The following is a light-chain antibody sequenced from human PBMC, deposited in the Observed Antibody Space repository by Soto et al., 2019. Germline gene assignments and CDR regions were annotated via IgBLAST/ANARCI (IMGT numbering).Light chain of an antibody. CDR2: GAS. CDR3: QQFGSSPRT. Sequence: EILMTQSPATLSLSPGERATLSCRAIQSFVNMYLAWYQQKPGQAPRLLMYGASRRPTGIPDRFSGSGSGTDFTLTISRLEPEDFEVYYCQQFGSSPRTFGQGTKVDIK. V-gene: IGKV3-20*01. J-gene: IGKJ1*01. CDR1: QSFVNMY.